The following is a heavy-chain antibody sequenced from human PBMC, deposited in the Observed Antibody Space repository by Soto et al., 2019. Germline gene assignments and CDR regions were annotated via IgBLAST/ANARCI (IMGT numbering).Heavy chain of an antibody. V-gene: IGHV3-23*01. D-gene: IGHD1-26*01. Sequence: PVGSLRLSCAGSAFTFSNYAMAWVRQAPGKGLEWVSSIAGSGGDISYADSVKGRFTISRDNSKSTLFLQMDSLRAEDTAIYYCAKKYYGTYPFDYWGQGTLVTSPQ. CDR3: AKKYYGTYPFDY. CDR2: IAGSGGDI. CDR1: AFTFSNYA. J-gene: IGHJ4*02.